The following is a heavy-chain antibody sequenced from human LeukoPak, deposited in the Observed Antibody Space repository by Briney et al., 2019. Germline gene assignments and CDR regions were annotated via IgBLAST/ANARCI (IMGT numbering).Heavy chain of an antibody. D-gene: IGHD3-22*01. CDR2: IIPIFGTA. Sequence: SVKVSCKASGGTFSSYAISWVRQAPGQGLEWMGGIIPIFGTANYAQKFQGRVTMTRDTSISTAYMELSRLRSDDTAVYYCARDPYYYDSSGYYGQSYFDYWGQGTLVTVSS. J-gene: IGHJ4*02. CDR1: GGTFSSYA. V-gene: IGHV1-69*05. CDR3: ARDPYYYDSSGYYGQSYFDY.